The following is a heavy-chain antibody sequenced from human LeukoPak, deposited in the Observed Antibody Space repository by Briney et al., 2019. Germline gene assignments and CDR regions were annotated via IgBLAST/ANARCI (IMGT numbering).Heavy chain of an antibody. D-gene: IGHD4-11*01. CDR3: ARGPIRTTVTTAYYFDY. J-gene: IGHJ4*02. CDR1: GYTFTGYY. CDR2: MNPNSGNT. V-gene: IGHV1-8*03. Sequence: ASVKVSCKASGYTFTGYYLHRVRQATGQGLEWMGWMNPNSGNTGYAQKFQGRVTITRNTSISTAYMELSSLRSEDTAVYYCARGPIRTTVTTAYYFDYWGQGTLVTVSS.